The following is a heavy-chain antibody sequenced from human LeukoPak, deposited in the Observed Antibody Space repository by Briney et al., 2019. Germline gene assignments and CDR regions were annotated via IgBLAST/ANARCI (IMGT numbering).Heavy chain of an antibody. CDR3: ARDGASDTAMVMYYYYMDV. CDR1: GYTFTSNY. Sequence: GASVKVSCKAFGYTFTSNYMHWVRQAPGQGPEWMGVISPSGGSTTYAQKFQGRVTMTRDMSTSTVYMELSSLRSEDTAVYYCARDGASDTAMVMYYYYMDVWGKGTTVTVSS. CDR2: ISPSGGST. J-gene: IGHJ6*03. D-gene: IGHD5-18*01. V-gene: IGHV1-46*01.